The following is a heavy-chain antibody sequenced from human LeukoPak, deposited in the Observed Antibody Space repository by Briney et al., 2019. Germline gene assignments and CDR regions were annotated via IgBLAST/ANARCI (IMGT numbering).Heavy chain of an antibody. CDR2: IYYSGST. CDR3: AGGYCTNGVCPFDY. CDR1: GGSVSGYY. J-gene: IGHJ4*02. D-gene: IGHD2-8*01. Sequence: PSETLSLTCTVSGGSVSGYYWSWIRQPPGKGLEWIGYIYYSGSTNYNPSLKSRVTISVDTSENQFSLKLTSVTAADTAVYYCAGGYCTNGVCPFDYWGQGTLVTVSS. V-gene: IGHV4-59*08.